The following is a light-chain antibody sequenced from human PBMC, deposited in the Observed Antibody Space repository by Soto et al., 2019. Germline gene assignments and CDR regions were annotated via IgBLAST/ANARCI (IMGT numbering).Light chain of an antibody. J-gene: IGLJ2*01. CDR1: GSSIGTNT. Sequence: QSVLTQPPSASGTPGQRVTISCSGSGSSIGTNTVNWYRQLPGTAPKLLIYGNNQRPSGVPDRFSGSKSGTSASLGISGLQSEEEADYYCAAWDGSLNNVLFGGGTKVTVL. CDR3: AAWDGSLNNVL. V-gene: IGLV1-44*01. CDR2: GNN.